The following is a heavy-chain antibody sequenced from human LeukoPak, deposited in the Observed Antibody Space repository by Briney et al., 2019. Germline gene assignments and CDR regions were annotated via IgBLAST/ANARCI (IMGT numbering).Heavy chain of an antibody. J-gene: IGHJ4*02. CDR3: ASGWHYYDSSGYYYRDY. CDR2: INHSGST. Sequence: SETLSLTCAVYGGSFSGYYWSWIRQPPGKGLEWIGEINHSGSTNYNPSLKSRVTISVDTSKNQFSLKLSSVTAADTAVYYCASGWHYYDSSGYYYRDYWGQGTLVTVSS. CDR1: GGSFSGYY. V-gene: IGHV4-34*01. D-gene: IGHD3-22*01.